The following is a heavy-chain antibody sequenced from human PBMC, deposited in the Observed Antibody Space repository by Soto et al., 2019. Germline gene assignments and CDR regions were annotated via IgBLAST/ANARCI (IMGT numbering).Heavy chain of an antibody. CDR1: GGTFSSYA. CDR2: IIPIFGTA. CDR3: ARGAGRYDILTGYLYYFDY. D-gene: IGHD3-9*01. Sequence: QVQLVQSGAEVKKPGSSVKVSCKASGGTFSSYAISWVRQAPGQGLEWMGGIIPIFGTANYAQKFQGRVTINAAEYKSTDYLELSSLRSEDTAVYYCARGAGRYDILTGYLYYFDYWGQGTLVTVSS. V-gene: IGHV1-69*01. J-gene: IGHJ4*02.